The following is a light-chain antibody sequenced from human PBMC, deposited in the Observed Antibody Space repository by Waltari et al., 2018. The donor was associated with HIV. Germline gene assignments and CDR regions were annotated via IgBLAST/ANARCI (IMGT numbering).Light chain of an antibody. CDR2: WAS. V-gene: IGKV4-1*01. Sequence: DIVMTQSPESLAVSLGERATINCKSSQTIFYKSNNKNYLAWYQRKPGQSPKLLVSWASNREFGVPDRFSGSGSGTDFTLTISSLQAEDVVVYYCQQFYRTPYTFGQGTRLEFK. CDR3: QQFYRTPYT. J-gene: IGKJ2*01. CDR1: QTIFYKSNNKNY.